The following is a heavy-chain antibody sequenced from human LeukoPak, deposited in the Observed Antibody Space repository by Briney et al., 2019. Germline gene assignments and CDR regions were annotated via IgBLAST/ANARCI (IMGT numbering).Heavy chain of an antibody. J-gene: IGHJ4*02. D-gene: IGHD3-10*01. CDR2: INPNGGGT. CDR1: GYTFTGYY. V-gene: IGHV1-2*06. Sequence: ASVKVSCKASGYTFTGYYMHWVRQAPGQGLEWMGRINPNGGGTNYAQKFQGRVTMTRDTSISTAYMELSRLRSDDTAVYYCARDLITMVRGPITPPHYWGQGTLVTVSS. CDR3: ARDLITMVRGPITPPHY.